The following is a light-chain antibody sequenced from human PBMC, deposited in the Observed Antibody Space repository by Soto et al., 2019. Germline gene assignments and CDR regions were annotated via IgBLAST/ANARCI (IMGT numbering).Light chain of an antibody. V-gene: IGKV3-20*01. CDR1: QSVGNNY. Sequence: EIVLTQSPGTLSLSPGDRATLSCRASQSVGNNYLAWYQQKPGQAPRLLIYGVSSRAPGIPARFSGSGSGTDFTLSISRLEPEDFAVYYCQKYDKSPYTFARVTKVDIK. CDR2: GVS. CDR3: QKYDKSPYT. J-gene: IGKJ2*01.